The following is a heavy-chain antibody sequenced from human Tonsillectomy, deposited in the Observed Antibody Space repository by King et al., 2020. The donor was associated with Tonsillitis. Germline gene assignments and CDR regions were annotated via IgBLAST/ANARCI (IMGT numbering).Heavy chain of an antibody. CDR1: GFTFSRYW. J-gene: IGHJ4*02. D-gene: IGHD3-10*01. V-gene: IGHV3-7*01. CDR3: ATEGGRSGSGY. CDR2: RKEDGRDK. Sequence: VQLVESGGGLVQPGGCLRLSCAVSGFTFSRYWMSWGGPAPGKGLEWVANRKEDGRDKDYVESVKGRFTISRDKAKNSLFLQMNSLRAEETAVYYCATEGGRSGSGYWGQGTLVTVSS.